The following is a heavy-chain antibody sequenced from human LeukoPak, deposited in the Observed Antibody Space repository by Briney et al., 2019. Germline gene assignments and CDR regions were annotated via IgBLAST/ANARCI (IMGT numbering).Heavy chain of an antibody. CDR2: IDTRGSS. J-gene: IGHJ4*02. V-gene: IGHV4-61*02. CDR1: GGSISSGTYY. CDR3: ARGSWDSSGWWVDY. D-gene: IGHD6-19*01. Sequence: PSETLSLTCTVSGGSISSGTYYWSWIRQPAGKGLEWIGRIDTRGSSHYNPSLKSRVTMSADTSENQFSLTLTSVTAADTAVYYCARGSWDSSGWWVDYWGQGILVTVSS.